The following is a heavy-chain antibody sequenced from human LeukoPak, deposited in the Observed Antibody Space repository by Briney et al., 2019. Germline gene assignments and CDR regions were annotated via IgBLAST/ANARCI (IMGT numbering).Heavy chain of an antibody. CDR3: ARENYGDYGRWFDP. Sequence: TGGSLRLSCAASGFTFGSYTMNWVRQAPGKGLEWVSYISSSSSTISYADSVKGRFTISRDNAKNSLYLQMNSLRAEDTAVYYCARENYGDYGRWFDPWGQGTLVTVSS. V-gene: IGHV3-48*01. J-gene: IGHJ5*02. CDR2: ISSSSSTI. CDR1: GFTFGSYT. D-gene: IGHD4-17*01.